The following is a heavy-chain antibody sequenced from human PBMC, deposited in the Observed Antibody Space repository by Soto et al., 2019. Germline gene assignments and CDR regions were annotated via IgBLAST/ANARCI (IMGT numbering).Heavy chain of an antibody. Sequence: GGSLRLSCAASGFTFSSYAMHWVRQAPGKGLEWVAVISYDGSNKYYADSVKGRFTISSDNSKTTLYREMNSLRAEDTAVYYCAKVSLSRDGFHDSALDYWGQGTLVTVSS. CDR1: GFTFSSYA. J-gene: IGHJ4*02. CDR2: ISYDGSNK. CDR3: AKVSLSRDGFHDSALDY. V-gene: IGHV3-30-3*01. D-gene: IGHD3-3*01.